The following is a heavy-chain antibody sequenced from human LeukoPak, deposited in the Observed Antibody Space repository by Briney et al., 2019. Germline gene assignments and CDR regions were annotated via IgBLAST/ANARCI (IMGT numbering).Heavy chain of an antibody. J-gene: IGHJ6*03. CDR3: ARAFITISDSYYYYMDV. D-gene: IGHD3-3*01. Sequence: PSETLSLTCTVSGGSISSYYWSWIRQPPGKGLEWIGYIYYSGSTNYNPSLKSRVTISVDTSKNQFSLKLSSVTAADTAVYYCARAFITISDSYYYYMDVWGKGTTVTVSS. CDR2: IYYSGST. V-gene: IGHV4-59*08. CDR1: GGSISSYY.